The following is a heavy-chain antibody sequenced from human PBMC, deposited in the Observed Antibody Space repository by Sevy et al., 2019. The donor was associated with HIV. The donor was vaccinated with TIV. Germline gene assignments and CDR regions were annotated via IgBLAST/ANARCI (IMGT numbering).Heavy chain of an antibody. Sequence: SETLSLTCTVSGASIRDSSYYWAWIRQPPGKGLEWIGNIYSYGETYYNSSLKSRVTISVDTSKNQSSLSLTSVTAADTAIYFCARSREQQLDAFDIWGQGTMVTVSS. CDR1: GASIRDSSYY. D-gene: IGHD6-13*01. CDR2: IYSYGET. V-gene: IGHV4-39*01. J-gene: IGHJ3*02. CDR3: ARSREQQLDAFDI.